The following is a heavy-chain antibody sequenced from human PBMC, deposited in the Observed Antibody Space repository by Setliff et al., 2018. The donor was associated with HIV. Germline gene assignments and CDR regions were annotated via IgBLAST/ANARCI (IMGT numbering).Heavy chain of an antibody. J-gene: IGHJ5*02. V-gene: IGHV1-69*13. CDR3: ARADPFVTERSHDFGGNSGGWFDP. CDR2: IIPIFGTA. D-gene: IGHD4-17*01. Sequence: ASVKVSCKASGGTLSKYAIIWVRQAPGPGLEWMGGIIPIFGTANYAQNFQGRVTITADASTSTAYMALSSLRSEDTAVYYCARADPFVTERSHDFGGNSGGWFDPWGQGTLVTVSS. CDR1: GGTLSKYA.